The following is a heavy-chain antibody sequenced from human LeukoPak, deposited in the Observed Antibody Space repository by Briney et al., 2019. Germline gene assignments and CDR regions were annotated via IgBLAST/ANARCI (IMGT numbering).Heavy chain of an antibody. CDR2: ISWNSGSI. J-gene: IGHJ4*02. CDR3: AKAESIAARPFDY. CDR1: GFTFDDYA. D-gene: IGHD6-6*01. V-gene: IGHV3-9*03. Sequence: GRSLRLSCAASGFTFDDYAMHWARQAPGKGLEWVSGISWNSGSIGYADSVKGRFTISRDNAKNSLYLQMNSLRAEDMALYYCAKAESIAARPFDYWGQGTLVTVSS.